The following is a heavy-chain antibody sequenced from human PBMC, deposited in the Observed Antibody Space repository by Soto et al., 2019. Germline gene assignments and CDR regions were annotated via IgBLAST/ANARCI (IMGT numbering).Heavy chain of an antibody. V-gene: IGHV3-21*01. CDR3: ARTLRAVAALDTFDI. CDR1: GFTFSSFS. D-gene: IGHD6-19*01. Sequence: EVQLVESGGGLVEPGGSLRLSCAASGFTFSSFSMNWVRQAPGKGLEWVSSISSSGTYIYYTDSVKGRFTISRDNAKNSLYLQMNSLRAEDTAVYYCARTLRAVAALDTFDIWGQVTTVTVSS. J-gene: IGHJ3*02. CDR2: ISSSGTYI.